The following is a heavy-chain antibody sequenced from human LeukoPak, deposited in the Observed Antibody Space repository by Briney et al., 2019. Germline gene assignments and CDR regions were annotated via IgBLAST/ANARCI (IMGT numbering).Heavy chain of an antibody. CDR1: GGSISYSHW. CDR3: ARGALSSIAVRQSFDY. Sequence: PSGTLSFTCAVSGGSISYSHWWRWARQPPGTGLEWIGEVHHTGRTNYNPSLKSRVTISVDTSKNQLSLQLTSMTAADTAVYYCARGALSSIAVRQSFDYWGQGALVTVSS. CDR2: VHHTGRT. J-gene: IGHJ4*02. D-gene: IGHD6-6*01. V-gene: IGHV4-4*02.